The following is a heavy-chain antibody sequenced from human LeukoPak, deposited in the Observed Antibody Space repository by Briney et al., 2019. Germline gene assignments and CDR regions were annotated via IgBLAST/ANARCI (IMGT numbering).Heavy chain of an antibody. D-gene: IGHD3-10*01. Sequence: SGGSLRLSCAASGFTFSNYWMHWVRQAPGKGLVWVSRLDSDGSSATYADSVRGRFTISRDNARNTLYLQMNSLRAEDTAVYYCAREPWGDGSPNSWPEFAFDIWGQGTMVTVSS. CDR1: GFTFSNYW. V-gene: IGHV3-74*01. CDR2: LDSDGSSA. CDR3: AREPWGDGSPNSWPEFAFDI. J-gene: IGHJ3*02.